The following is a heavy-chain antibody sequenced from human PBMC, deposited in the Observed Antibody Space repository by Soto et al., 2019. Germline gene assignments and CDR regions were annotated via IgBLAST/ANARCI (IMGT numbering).Heavy chain of an antibody. D-gene: IGHD6-13*01. J-gene: IGHJ3*02. V-gene: IGHV1-2*04. CDR3: ARAQGGAAACPNDAFDI. Sequence: QVQLVPSGAEVKKPGASVKVSCKASGFTFTGYYMHWVRQAPGQGLEWMGWINPNSGGTNYAQKFQGWVTMTRDTSISTAYMELSRLRSDDTAVYYCARAQGGAAACPNDAFDIWGQGTMVTVSS. CDR1: GFTFTGYY. CDR2: INPNSGGT.